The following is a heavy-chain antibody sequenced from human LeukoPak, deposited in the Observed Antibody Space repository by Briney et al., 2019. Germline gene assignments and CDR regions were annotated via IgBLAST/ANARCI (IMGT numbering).Heavy chain of an antibody. V-gene: IGHV1-2*02. CDR1: GYTFTDYY. CDR2: INPKNGGT. CDR3: AREASGGSYYAY. J-gene: IGHJ4*02. D-gene: IGHD1-26*01. Sequence: VASVKVSCKASGYTFTDYYIHWVRQAPGQGLEWMGWINPKNGGTNYAQKFQGRVTMTRDTFISTLYMELSRLRSDDTAIYYCAREASGGSYYAYWGQGTLVTVSA.